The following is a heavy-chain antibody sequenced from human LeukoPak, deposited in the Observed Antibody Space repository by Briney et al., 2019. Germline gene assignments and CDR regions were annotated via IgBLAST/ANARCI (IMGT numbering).Heavy chain of an antibody. CDR2: MNPNSGNT. Sequence: ASVTVSFTASGYTFTSYDSNWVRQATGQGLEWMGWMNPNSGNTGYAQKFQGRVTMTRNTSISTAYMELSSLRSEDTAVYYCARGMYCSGGSCYGGEYNWFDPWGQGTLVTVSS. D-gene: IGHD2-15*01. CDR3: ARGMYCSGGSCYGGEYNWFDP. J-gene: IGHJ5*02. V-gene: IGHV1-8*01. CDR1: GYTFTSYD.